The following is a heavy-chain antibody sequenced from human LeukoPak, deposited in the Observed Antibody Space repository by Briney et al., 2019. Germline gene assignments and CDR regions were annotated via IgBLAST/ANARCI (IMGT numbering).Heavy chain of an antibody. CDR3: ANGNYYDSSGFGAFYI. CDR2: IYPGDSDT. CDR1: GYSFTSYW. D-gene: IGHD3-22*01. J-gene: IGHJ3*02. Sequence: GESLKISCKGPGYSFTSYWIGWVRQMPGKGLEWMGIIYPGDSDTRYSPSFQGQVTISADKSISTAYLQWSSLKASDTAMYHCANGNYYDSSGFGAFYIWGQGTMVTVSS. V-gene: IGHV5-51*01.